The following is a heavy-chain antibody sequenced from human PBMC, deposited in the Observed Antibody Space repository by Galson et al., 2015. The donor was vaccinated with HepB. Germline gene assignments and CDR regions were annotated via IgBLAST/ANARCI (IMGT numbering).Heavy chain of an antibody. D-gene: IGHD1-26*01. Sequence: SLRLSCAASGFTFSSYTMNRVRQAPGKGLEWVSYISDSSRTIYYADSVKGRLTISRDNAKNSLYLQMNSQRAEDTAVYYCARDPTLSGSPPGWFDPWGQGTLVTVSS. CDR3: ARDPTLSGSPPGWFDP. CDR2: ISDSSRTI. V-gene: IGHV3-48*01. J-gene: IGHJ5*02. CDR1: GFTFSSYT.